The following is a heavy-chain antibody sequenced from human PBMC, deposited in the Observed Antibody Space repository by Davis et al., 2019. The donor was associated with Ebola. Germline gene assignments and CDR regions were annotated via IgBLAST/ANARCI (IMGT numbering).Heavy chain of an antibody. CDR3: AKRRGIAAAAGHLDY. CDR1: GFTFSSYS. V-gene: IGHV3-21*01. CDR2: ISSSSSYI. Sequence: GESLKISCAASGFTFSSYSMNWVRQAPGKGLEWVSSISSSSSYIYYADSVKGRFTISRDNAKNSLYLQMNSLRAEDTAVYYCAKRRGIAAAAGHLDYWGQGTLVTVSS. J-gene: IGHJ4*02. D-gene: IGHD6-13*01.